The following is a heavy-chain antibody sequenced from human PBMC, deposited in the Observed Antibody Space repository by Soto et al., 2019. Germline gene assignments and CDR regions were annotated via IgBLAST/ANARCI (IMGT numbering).Heavy chain of an antibody. CDR1: GFTFGSYW. CDR2: IDSDGSST. V-gene: IGHV3-74*01. Sequence: LRLSCAASGFTFGSYWMNCVRQAPGKGLVWVSRIDSDGSSTTYADSVKGRSTTSRDNAKNTLYLQMSSLRVEDTAVYYCARGRPYGMDVWGQGTTVTVSS. CDR3: ARGRPYGMDV. J-gene: IGHJ6*02.